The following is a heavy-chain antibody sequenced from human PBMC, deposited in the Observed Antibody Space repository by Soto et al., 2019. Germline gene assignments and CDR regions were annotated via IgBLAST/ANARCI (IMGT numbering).Heavy chain of an antibody. CDR1: GFTVSSNY. V-gene: IGHV3-66*01. Sequence: GSLRLSCAASGFTVSSNYMSWVRQAPGKGLEWVSVIYSGGSTYYADSVKGRFTISRDNSKNTLYLQMNSLRAEDTAVYYCARDSAGYDILTGPYGMDVWGQGTTVTVSS. CDR3: ARDSAGYDILTGPYGMDV. J-gene: IGHJ6*02. CDR2: IYSGGST. D-gene: IGHD3-9*01.